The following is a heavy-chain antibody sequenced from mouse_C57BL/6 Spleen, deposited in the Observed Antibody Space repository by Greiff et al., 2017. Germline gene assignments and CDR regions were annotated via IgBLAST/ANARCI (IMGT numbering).Heavy chain of an antibody. D-gene: IGHD2-3*01. Sequence: VQLQQPGAELVKPGASVKMSCKASGYTFTSYWITWVKQRPGQGLEWIGDIYPGSGSTNYNEKFKSKATLTVDTSSSTAYMQLSSLTSEDSAVYYCARRGDGHYRFAYWCQGTLVTVSA. CDR1: GYTFTSYW. J-gene: IGHJ3*01. CDR2: IYPGSGST. CDR3: ARRGDGHYRFAY. V-gene: IGHV1-55*01.